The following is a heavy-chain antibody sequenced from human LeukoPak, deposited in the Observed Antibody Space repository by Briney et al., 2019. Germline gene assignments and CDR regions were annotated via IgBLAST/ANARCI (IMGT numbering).Heavy chain of an antibody. CDR1: GFTFSSYG. J-gene: IGHJ4*02. CDR3: ARERRGSYFHDS. V-gene: IGHV3-20*04. Sequence: GGSLRLSCAASGFTFSSYGMHWVRQAPGKGLEWVSGMNWNGVTTAYGDSVKGRFSISRDNAKSSLFLQMDSLRVEDTALYFCARERRGSYFHDSWGQGTLVTVSS. D-gene: IGHD1-26*01. CDR2: MNWNGVTT.